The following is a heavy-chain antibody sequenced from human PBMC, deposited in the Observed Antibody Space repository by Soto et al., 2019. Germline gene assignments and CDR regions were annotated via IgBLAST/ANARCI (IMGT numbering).Heavy chain of an antibody. CDR2: INHVGNT. D-gene: IGHD6-13*01. CDR3: ASGIRGVGAAGAVAWFDP. J-gene: IGHJ5*02. V-gene: IGHV4-34*01. CDR1: DGSFSGYY. Sequence: ETLSLTCAVSDGSFSGYYWSWMRQPPGKGLEWIGEINHVGNTNYNPSLKSRVTISVDPSKKQFSLNLSSVTAADTAVYYCASGIRGVGAAGAVAWFDPWGQGTLVTVSS.